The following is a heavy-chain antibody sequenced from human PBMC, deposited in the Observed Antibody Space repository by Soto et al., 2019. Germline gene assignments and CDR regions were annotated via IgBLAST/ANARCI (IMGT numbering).Heavy chain of an antibody. CDR3: ARTITMTVAGFCGMDV. CDR1: GFSLPIHA. Sequence: GGCLRLSCAASGFSLPIHAMQWVRPAPDKWLEWVASILYYGNNTNYGNSVKGRCTVSRDTSAGTMYLQMNNLRGEDPAVYFCARTITMTVAGFCGMDVWGLGTTVTVSS. D-gene: IGHD3-22*01. CDR2: ILYYGNNT. V-gene: IGHV3-30*02. J-gene: IGHJ6*02.